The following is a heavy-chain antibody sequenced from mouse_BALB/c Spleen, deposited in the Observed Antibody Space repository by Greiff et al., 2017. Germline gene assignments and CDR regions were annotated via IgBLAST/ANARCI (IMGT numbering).Heavy chain of an antibody. CDR3: ASYDGYQTFSV. CDR1: GYTFTSYV. CDR2: INPYNDGT. Sequence: EVQLQQSGPELVKPGASVKMSCKASGYTFTSYVMHWVKQKPGQGLEWIGYINPYNDGTKYNEKFKGKATLTSDKSSSTAYMELSSLTSEDSAVYYCASYDGYQTFSVWGQGTLVTVSA. D-gene: IGHD2-3*01. J-gene: IGHJ3*01. V-gene: IGHV1-14*01.